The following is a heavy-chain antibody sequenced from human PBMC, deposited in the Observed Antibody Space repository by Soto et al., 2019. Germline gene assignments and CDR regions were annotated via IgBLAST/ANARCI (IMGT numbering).Heavy chain of an antibody. D-gene: IGHD2-15*01. CDR2: ISAYNGNT. Sequence: ASVKVSCKASGYTFTSYGISWVRQAPGQGLEWMGWISAYNGNTNYAQKLQGRVTMTTDTSTSTAYMELRSLRSDDTAVYYCARDSSGGSCYYYFDYWGQGTLVTVSS. J-gene: IGHJ4*02. CDR1: GYTFTSYG. CDR3: ARDSSGGSCYYYFDY. V-gene: IGHV1-18*01.